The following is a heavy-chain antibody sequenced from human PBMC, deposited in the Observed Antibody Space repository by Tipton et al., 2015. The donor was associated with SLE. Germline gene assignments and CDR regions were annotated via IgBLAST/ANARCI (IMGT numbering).Heavy chain of an antibody. J-gene: IGHJ4*01. D-gene: IGHD6-19*01. V-gene: IGHV1-46*01. CDR3: ARDRSRSGSDVFDY. Sequence: QAQLVQSGAEVKKPGASVKVSCTASGYTFSSNYIHWVRQAPGQGLEWMGIVNPDTGGTSYAQRFQGRVTVTADTSSSTVYVELSSLRFEDTAVYYCARDRSRSGSDVFDYWGHGSLVTVSS. CDR2: VNPDTGGT. CDR1: GYTFSSNY.